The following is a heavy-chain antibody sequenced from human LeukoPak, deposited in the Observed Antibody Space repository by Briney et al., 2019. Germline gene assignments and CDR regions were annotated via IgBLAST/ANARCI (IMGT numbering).Heavy chain of an antibody. CDR2: IYSSGPT. CDR3: ARTPIYYFDNSGYYN. V-gene: IGHV4-61*02. CDR1: GGSISSGFYY. Sequence: SDTLSLTCSVSGGSISSGFYYGSWIRQPAGRGLEWIGRIYSSGPTNYNPSLKSRVTMSVDTSKNQFSLKLSSVAAADTAVYYCARTPIYYFDNSGYYNWGQGTLVTVSS. D-gene: IGHD3-22*01. J-gene: IGHJ4*02.